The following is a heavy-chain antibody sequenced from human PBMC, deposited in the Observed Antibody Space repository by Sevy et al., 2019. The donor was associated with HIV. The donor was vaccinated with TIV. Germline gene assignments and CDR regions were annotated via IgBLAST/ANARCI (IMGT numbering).Heavy chain of an antibody. J-gene: IGHJ6*02. CDR1: GFTFGDYA. D-gene: IGHD3-10*01. CDR3: TRLRGTISAYYYFGMDV. CDR2: IRSKTYGGTK. V-gene: IGHV3-49*03. Sequence: GGSLRLSCTASGFTFGDYAMSWIRQTPGRGLEWVGFIRSKTYGGTKEDAASVKDRFTISRDDSKSFAYLQMNSLKTEDTALYYCTRLRGTISAYYYFGMDVWGQGTTVTVSS.